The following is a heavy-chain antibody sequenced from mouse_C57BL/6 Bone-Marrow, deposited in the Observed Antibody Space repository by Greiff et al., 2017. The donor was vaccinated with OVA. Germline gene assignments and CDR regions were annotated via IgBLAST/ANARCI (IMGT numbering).Heavy chain of an antibody. V-gene: IGHV1-74*01. CDR3: APITTGYAMDY. J-gene: IGHJ4*01. D-gene: IGHD1-1*01. CDR2: IHPSGSDT. CDR1: GYTFTSYW. Sequence: QVQLQQPGAELVKPGASVKVSCKASGYTFTSYWMHWVKQRPGQGLEWIGRIHPSGSDTNYNQKFKGKATLTVDKSSSTAYMQLSSLTSEDSAVYYSAPITTGYAMDYWGQGTSVTVSS.